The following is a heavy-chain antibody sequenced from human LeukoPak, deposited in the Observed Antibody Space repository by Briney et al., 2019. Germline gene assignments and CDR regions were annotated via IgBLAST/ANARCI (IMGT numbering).Heavy chain of an antibody. D-gene: IGHD3-22*01. Sequence: ASVKVSCKASGYTFTSYAMHWVRQAPGQRLEWMGWINAGNGNTKYSQKFQGRVTITRDTSASTAYMELSSLRSEDTAVYYCARSDYYDSSGSRAYFQHWGQGTLVTVSS. J-gene: IGHJ1*01. CDR2: INAGNGNT. CDR3: ARSDYYDSSGSRAYFQH. V-gene: IGHV1-3*01. CDR1: GYTFTSYA.